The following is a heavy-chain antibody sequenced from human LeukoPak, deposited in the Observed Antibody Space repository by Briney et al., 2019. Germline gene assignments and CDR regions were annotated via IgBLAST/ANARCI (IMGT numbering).Heavy chain of an antibody. V-gene: IGHV4-4*09. CDR1: GGSISSYY. CDR3: ARHVRSGSYSWYFDL. Sequence: PSETPSLTCTVSGGSISSYYWSWIRQPPGKGLEWIGYIYTSGSTNYNPSLKSRVTISVDTSKNQFSLKLSSVTAADTAVYYCARHVRSGSYSWYFDLWGRGTLVTVSS. J-gene: IGHJ2*01. CDR2: IYTSGST. D-gene: IGHD1-26*01.